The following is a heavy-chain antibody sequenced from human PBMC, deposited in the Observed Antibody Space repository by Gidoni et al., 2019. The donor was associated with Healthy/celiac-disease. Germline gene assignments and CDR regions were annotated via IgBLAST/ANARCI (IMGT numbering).Heavy chain of an antibody. Sequence: QVQLQESGPGLVKPSQTLSLTCTVSGGSISSGSYYWSWIRQPAGKGLEWIGRIYTSGSTNYNPSLKSRVTISVDTSKNQFSLKLSSVTAADTAVYYCARGTEAWIQPWEGADWFDPWGQGTLVTVSS. D-gene: IGHD5-18*01. J-gene: IGHJ5*02. CDR3: ARGTEAWIQPWEGADWFDP. CDR1: GGSISSGSYY. CDR2: IYTSGST. V-gene: IGHV4-61*02.